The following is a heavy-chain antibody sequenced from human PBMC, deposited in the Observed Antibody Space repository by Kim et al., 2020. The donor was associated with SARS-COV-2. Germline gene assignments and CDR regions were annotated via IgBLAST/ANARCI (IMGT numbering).Heavy chain of an antibody. D-gene: IGHD5-18*01. CDR2: IRSSSNNYET. Sequence: GGSLRLSCAASGFTFSASAMHWVRQASGKGLEWVSRIRSSSNNYETAYAATGKGRFTIASDDATNTAHLHMNSLKTEDTAEYYCTIIRDGYQGGGDAV. J-gene: IGHJ3*01. CDR3: TIIRDGYQGGGDAV. CDR1: GFTFSASA. V-gene: IGHV3-73*01.